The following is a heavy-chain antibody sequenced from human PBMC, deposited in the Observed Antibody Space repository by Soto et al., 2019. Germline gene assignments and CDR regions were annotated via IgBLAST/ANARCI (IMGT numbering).Heavy chain of an antibody. J-gene: IGHJ4*02. CDR3: TSNSGWYGPTFDY. V-gene: IGHV3-23*01. CDR1: GFTFSSYG. D-gene: IGHD6-19*01. Sequence: PGGSLRLSCAASGFTFSSYGMSWVRQAPGKGLEWVSGVSDSGGTTDYAAPVKGRFTISRDDSKNTLYLQMNSLKTEDTAVYYCTSNSGWYGPTFDYWGQGTLVTVSS. CDR2: VSDSGGTT.